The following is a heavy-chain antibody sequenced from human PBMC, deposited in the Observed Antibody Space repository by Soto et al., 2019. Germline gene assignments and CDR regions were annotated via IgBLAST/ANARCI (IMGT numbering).Heavy chain of an antibody. D-gene: IGHD3-3*01. CDR1: GFTFSRYS. CDR3: ARKGVAFDY. Sequence: GGSLRLSCAASGFTFSRYSRNWVRQAPGKGLEWISYISTTSSSIYYADSVKGRFTISRDNAKNSLFLQMNSLRDEDTAVYYCARKGVAFDYWGQGALVTVSS. CDR2: ISTTSSSI. J-gene: IGHJ4*02. V-gene: IGHV3-48*02.